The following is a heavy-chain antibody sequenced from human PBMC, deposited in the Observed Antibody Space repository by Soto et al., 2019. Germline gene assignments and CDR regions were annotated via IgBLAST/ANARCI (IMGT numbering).Heavy chain of an antibody. J-gene: IGHJ4*02. D-gene: IGHD2-15*01. CDR2: ISGSGGST. Sequence: GGSLRLSCAASGFTFSSYAMSWVRQAPGKGLEWVSAISGSGGSTSYADSVKGRFTISRDNSKNTLYLQMNSLRAEDTAVYYCAKGYCSGGSCDSFDYWGQGTLVTVSS. CDR3: AKGYCSGGSCDSFDY. CDR1: GFTFSSYA. V-gene: IGHV3-23*01.